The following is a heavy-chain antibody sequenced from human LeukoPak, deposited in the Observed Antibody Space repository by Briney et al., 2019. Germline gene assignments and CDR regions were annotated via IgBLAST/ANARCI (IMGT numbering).Heavy chain of an antibody. CDR3: AKDRGWFGELLYAFDY. D-gene: IGHD3-10*01. CDR2: ISGSGGST. Sequence: GGSLRLSCAASGFTFSSYAMSWVRQAPGKGLEWVSAISGSGGSTYYADSVKGRFTISRDNYKNTLYLQMNSLRAEDTAVYYCAKDRGWFGELLYAFDYWGQGTLVILSS. CDR1: GFTFSSYA. V-gene: IGHV3-23*01. J-gene: IGHJ4*02.